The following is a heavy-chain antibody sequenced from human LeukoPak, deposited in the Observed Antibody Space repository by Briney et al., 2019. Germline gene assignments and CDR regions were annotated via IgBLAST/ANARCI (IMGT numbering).Heavy chain of an antibody. CDR3: ARVQVVGARPFDY. CDR1: GFTFSIYW. D-gene: IGHD1-26*01. V-gene: IGHV3-74*01. CDR2: INSEGSST. J-gene: IGHJ4*02. Sequence: GGSLRLSCAASGFTFSIYWMHCVRQAPGKGLVWVSRINSEGSSTSYADSVKGRLTISRDNAKNTLYLQMNSLRAEDTAVYYCARVQVVGARPFDYWGQGTLVTVSS.